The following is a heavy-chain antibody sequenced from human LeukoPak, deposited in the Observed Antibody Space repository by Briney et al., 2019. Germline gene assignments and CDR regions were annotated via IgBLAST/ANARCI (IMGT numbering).Heavy chain of an antibody. CDR3: ARGGYYYDSSGPYYFDY. CDR2: IYTSGST. J-gene: IGHJ4*02. CDR1: GGSISSYY. Sequence: SETLSLTCTVFGGSISSYYWSWIRQPAGKGLEWIGRIYTSGSTNYNPSLKSRVTMSVDTSKNQFSLKLSSVTAADTAVYYCARGGYYYDSSGPYYFDYWGQGTLVTVS. V-gene: IGHV4-4*07. D-gene: IGHD3-22*01.